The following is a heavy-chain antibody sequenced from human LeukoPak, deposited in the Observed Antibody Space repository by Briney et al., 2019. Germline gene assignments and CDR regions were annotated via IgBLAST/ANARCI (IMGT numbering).Heavy chain of an antibody. J-gene: IGHJ5*02. CDR1: GGSISSGSYY. CDR3: ARDRVGATGSKGSNWFDP. CDR2: IYTSGST. V-gene: IGHV4-61*02. D-gene: IGHD1-26*01. Sequence: SETLSLTCTVSGGSISSGSYYWSWIRQPAWKGLEWIGRIYTSGSTNYNPSLKSRVTISVDTSKNQFSLKLSSVTAADTAVYYCARDRVGATGSKGSNWFDPWGQGTLVTVSS.